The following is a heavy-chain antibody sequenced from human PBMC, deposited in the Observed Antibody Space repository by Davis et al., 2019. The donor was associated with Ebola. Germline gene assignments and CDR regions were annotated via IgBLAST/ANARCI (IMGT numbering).Heavy chain of an antibody. CDR2: IYYSGST. J-gene: IGHJ3*02. Sequence: PSETLSLTCTVSGGSISSYYWSWIRQPPGKGLEWIGYIYYSGSTYYNPSLKSRVTISVDTSKNQFSLKLSSVTAADTAVYYCARGYSSSWYSAFDIWGQGTMVTVSS. D-gene: IGHD6-13*01. CDR1: GGSISSYY. V-gene: IGHV4-59*08. CDR3: ARGYSSSWYSAFDI.